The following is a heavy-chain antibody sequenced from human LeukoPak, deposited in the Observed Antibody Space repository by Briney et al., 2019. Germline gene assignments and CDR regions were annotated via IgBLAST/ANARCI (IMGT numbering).Heavy chain of an antibody. D-gene: IGHD6-13*01. Sequence: GASVKVSCKASGYTFTSYGISWVRQAPGQGLEWMGWISAYNGNTNYAQKLQGRVTMTTDTSTSTAYMELRSLRSDDTAVYYCARHSPIQAAAEIRSVFRNSAPRSWLSWFDPWGQGALVTVSS. CDR3: ARHSPIQAAAEIRSVFRNSAPRSWLSWFDP. CDR1: GYTFTSYG. J-gene: IGHJ5*02. V-gene: IGHV1-18*01. CDR2: ISAYNGNT.